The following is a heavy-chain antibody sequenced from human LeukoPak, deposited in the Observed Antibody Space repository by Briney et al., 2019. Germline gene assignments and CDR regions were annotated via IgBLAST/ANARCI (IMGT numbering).Heavy chain of an antibody. Sequence: ASVKVSCKASAYTFTSYDINWVRQATGQGLEWMGWMNPNSGNTGYAPKFQGKLTITRDTSINTAYMELRSLTSDDTAVYYCAKDFRYLFDYWGQGTLVTVSS. CDR2: MNPNSGNT. J-gene: IGHJ4*02. V-gene: IGHV1-8*01. D-gene: IGHD1-1*01. CDR3: AKDFRYLFDY. CDR1: AYTFTSYD.